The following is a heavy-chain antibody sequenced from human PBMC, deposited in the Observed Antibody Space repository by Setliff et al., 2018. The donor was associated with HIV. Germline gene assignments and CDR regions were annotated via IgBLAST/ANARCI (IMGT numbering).Heavy chain of an antibody. V-gene: IGHV3-15*05. J-gene: IGHJ4*02. D-gene: IGHD2-8*01. CDR3: ISLYLGY. CDR1: GFTFSSAW. CDR2: IKTKNEGAAT. Sequence: PGGSLRLSCAASGFTFSSAWMSWVRQAPGKGLEWVGRIKTKNEGAATYYAAPVKGRFTISRDDSKNTMYLQMNSLQTEDTAVYYCISLYLGYWGQGALVTVSS.